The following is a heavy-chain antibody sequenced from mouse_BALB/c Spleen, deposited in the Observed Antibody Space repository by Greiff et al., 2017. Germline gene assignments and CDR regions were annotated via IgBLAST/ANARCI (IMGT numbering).Heavy chain of an antibody. J-gene: IGHJ4*01. CDR1: GYSFTSYW. CDR2: IDPSDSET. Sequence: VQLQQSGPQLVRPGASVKISCKASGYSFTSYWMHWVKQRPGQGLEWIGMIDPSDSETRLNQKFKDKATLTVDKSSSTAYMQLSSPTSEDSAVYYCAREGYSSYAMDYWGQGTSVTVSS. D-gene: IGHD2-3*01. V-gene: IGHV1S127*01. CDR3: AREGYSSYAMDY.